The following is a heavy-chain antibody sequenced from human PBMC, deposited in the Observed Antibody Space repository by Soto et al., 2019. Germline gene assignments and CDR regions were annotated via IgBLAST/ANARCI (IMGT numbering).Heavy chain of an antibody. J-gene: IGHJ4*02. CDR1: GGSISSGGYS. D-gene: IGHD6-19*01. V-gene: IGHV4-30-2*01. CDR2: IYHSGST. CDR3: ARDRSSGWEVGYYFDY. Sequence: PSETLSLTCAVSGGSISSGGYSWSWIRQPPGKGLEWIGYIYHSGSTYYNPSLKSRVTISVDRSKNQFSLKLSSVTAADTAVYYCARDRSSGWEVGYYFDYWGQGTLVTVSS.